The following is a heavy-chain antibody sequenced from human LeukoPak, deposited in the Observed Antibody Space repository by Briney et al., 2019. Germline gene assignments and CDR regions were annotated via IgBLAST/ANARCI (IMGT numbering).Heavy chain of an antibody. CDR3: ARDGEMATIENYFDY. V-gene: IGHV4-61*02. J-gene: IGHJ4*02. CDR2: IYTSGST. CDR1: GGSISSGSYY. Sequence: SETLSLTCTVSGGSISSGSYYWSWIRQPAGKGLEWIGRIYTSGSTNYNPSLKSRVTISVDTSRNQFSLKLSSVTAADTAVYYCARDGEMATIENYFDYWGQGTLVTVSS. D-gene: IGHD5-24*01.